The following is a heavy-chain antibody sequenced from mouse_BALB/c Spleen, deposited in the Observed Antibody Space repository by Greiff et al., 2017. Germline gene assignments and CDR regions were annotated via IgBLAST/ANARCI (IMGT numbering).Heavy chain of an antibody. D-gene: IGHD2-14*01. Sequence: VQLQESGAELVRPGVSVKISCKGSGYTFTDYAMHWVKQSHAKSLEWIGVISTYYGDASYNQKFKGKATMTVDKSSSTAYMELARLTSEDSAIYYCARSGERYGAMDYWGQGTSVTVSS. CDR1: GYTFTDYA. CDR2: ISTYYGDA. CDR3: ARSGERYGAMDY. J-gene: IGHJ4*01. V-gene: IGHV1S137*01.